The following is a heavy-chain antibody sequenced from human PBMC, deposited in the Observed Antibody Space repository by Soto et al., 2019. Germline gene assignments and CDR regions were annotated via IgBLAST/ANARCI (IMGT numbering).Heavy chain of an antibody. CDR3: ARDDGLSSTNVKAFDI. CDR2: ISTTSTDT. J-gene: IGHJ3*02. D-gene: IGHD2-2*01. Sequence: ELPLVESGGGLVEPGESLRLSCAASGFTFSRYYMNWVRQSPGKGLEWVSSISTTSTDTHYADSLKGRFTISRDNAKKLLYLQMDSLRAEDTAVYYCARDDGLSSTNVKAFDIWGQGTKVTVSS. V-gene: IGHV3-21*01. CDR1: GFTFSRYY.